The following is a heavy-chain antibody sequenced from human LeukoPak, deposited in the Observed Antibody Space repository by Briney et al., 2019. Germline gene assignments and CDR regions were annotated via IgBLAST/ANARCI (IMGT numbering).Heavy chain of an antibody. V-gene: IGHV1-18*01. D-gene: IGHD3-3*01. CDR1: GYTFTSYG. CDR2: ISAYNGNT. Sequence: GASVKVSCKASGYTFTSYGISWVRQAPGQGLEWMGWISAYNGNTNYAQKLQGRVTMTTDTSTSTAYMELRSLRSDDTAVYYCARALHDFWSGYYLDYWGQGTLVTVSS. CDR3: ARALHDFWSGYYLDY. J-gene: IGHJ4*02.